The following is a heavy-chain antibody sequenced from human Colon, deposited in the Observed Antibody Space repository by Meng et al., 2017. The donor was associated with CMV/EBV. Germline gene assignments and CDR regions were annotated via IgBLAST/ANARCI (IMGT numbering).Heavy chain of an antibody. CDR2: IDANSGGT. J-gene: IGHJ4*02. CDR3: ARDGIRGVFFFDY. V-gene: IGHV1-2*02. D-gene: IGHD2-8*01. Sequence: QVQLVESGAEVKEPVVSVKVSCKASGFTFTGHYMHWVRQAPGQGLEWMGWIDANSGGTNYAQKVQGRLTMIRDTPISTVYMELNRLRSDDTAVYFCARDGIRGVFFFDYWGQGTLVTVSS. CDR1: GFTFTGHY.